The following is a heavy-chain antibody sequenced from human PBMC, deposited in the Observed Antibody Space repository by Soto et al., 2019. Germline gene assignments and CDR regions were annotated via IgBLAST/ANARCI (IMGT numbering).Heavy chain of an antibody. CDR1: GGSISSSSYY. CDR3: ARRKGYSSGWYGSVWFDT. V-gene: IGHV4-39*01. D-gene: IGHD6-19*01. Sequence: QLQLQESGPGLVKPSETLSLTCTVSGGSISSSSYYWGWIRQPPGKALEWIGSIYYSGSTYYNPSLKSRVTICVDTSENQFSLKRSSVTALDTAVYYCARRKGYSSGWYGSVWFDTWGQGTLDTVAS. CDR2: IYYSGST. J-gene: IGHJ5*02.